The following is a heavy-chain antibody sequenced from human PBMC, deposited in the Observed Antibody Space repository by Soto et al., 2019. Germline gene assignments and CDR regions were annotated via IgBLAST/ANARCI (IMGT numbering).Heavy chain of an antibody. V-gene: IGHV4-39*01. CDR2: IYYSGST. D-gene: IGHD6-19*01. Sequence: SETLSLTCTVSGGSISSSSYYWGWIRQPPGKGLEWIGSIYYSGSTYYNPSLKSRVTISVDTSKNQFSLKLSSVTAADTAVYYCARRSLLTDSSGWYGYGMDVWGQGTTVTVSS. CDR3: ARRSLLTDSSGWYGYGMDV. CDR1: GGSISSSSYY. J-gene: IGHJ6*02.